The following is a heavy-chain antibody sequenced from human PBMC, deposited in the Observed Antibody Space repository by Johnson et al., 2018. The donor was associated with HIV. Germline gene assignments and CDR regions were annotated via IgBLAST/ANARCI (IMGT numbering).Heavy chain of an antibody. CDR2: INSDGSTT. J-gene: IGHJ3*02. Sequence: VQLVESGGGLVQPGGSLRLSCAASGFTFSSSWMHWVRQAQGKGLVWVPRINSDGSTTNSADSVKGRFTISRDNAKNTLYLQMNRLRAEDTAVYYCALSGGAAAYDAFDIWGQGTMVTVSS. CDR1: GFTFSSSW. V-gene: IGHV3-74*02. CDR3: ALSGGAAAYDAFDI. D-gene: IGHD6-13*01.